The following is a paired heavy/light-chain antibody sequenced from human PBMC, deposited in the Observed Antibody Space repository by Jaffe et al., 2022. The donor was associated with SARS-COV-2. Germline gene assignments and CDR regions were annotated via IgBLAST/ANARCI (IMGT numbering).Heavy chain of an antibody. D-gene: IGHD5-18*01. CDR1: GGTFSSYT. V-gene: IGHV1-69*02. Sequence: QVQLVQSGAEVKKPGSSVKVSCKASGGTFSSYTISWVRQAPGQGLEWMGRIIPILGIANYAQKFQGRVTITADKSTSTAYMELSSLRSEDTAVYYCASLPYVDTAMVTYYYYGMDVWGQGTTVTVSS. J-gene: IGHJ6*02. CDR2: IIPILGIA. CDR3: ASLPYVDTAMVTYYYYGMDV.
Light chain of an antibody. Sequence: DIQMTQSPSSLSASVGDRVTITCRASQSISSYLNWYQQKPGKAPKLLIYAASSLQSGVPSRFSGSGSGTDFTLTISSLQPEDFATYYCQQSYPYLLPWTFGQGTKVEIK. CDR1: QSISSY. J-gene: IGKJ1*01. CDR3: QQSYPYLLPWT. V-gene: IGKV1-39*01. CDR2: AAS.